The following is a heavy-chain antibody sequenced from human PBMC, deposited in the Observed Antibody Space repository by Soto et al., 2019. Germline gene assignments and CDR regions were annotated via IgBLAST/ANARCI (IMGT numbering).Heavy chain of an antibody. J-gene: IGHJ4*02. Sequence: EVQLVESGGGLVQPGGSLRLSCAASGFTFSSYWMSWVRQAPGKGLEWVANIKQDGREKYYVDSVKGRCTISRDNAKTSLYLQRNSLRAEDTAVYYCARCDYDYIWGSYRLAPPSFFFDYWGQGTLVTVSS. CDR1: GFTFSSYW. CDR3: ARCDYDYIWGSYRLAPPSFFFDY. CDR2: IKQDGREK. D-gene: IGHD3-16*02. V-gene: IGHV3-7*01.